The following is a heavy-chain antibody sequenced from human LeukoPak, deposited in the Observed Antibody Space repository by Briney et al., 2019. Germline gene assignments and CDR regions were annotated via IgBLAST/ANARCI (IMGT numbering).Heavy chain of an antibody. D-gene: IGHD3-22*01. CDR1: GYTFTSYG. CDR3: ARVNFNYYDSSGYYVDFDY. V-gene: IGHV1-18*01. J-gene: IGHJ4*02. CDR2: ISAYNGNT. Sequence: ASVKVSCRASGYTFTSYGISWVRRAPGQGLEWMGWISAYNGNTNYAQKLQGRVTMTTDTSTSTAYMELRSLRSDDTAVYYCARVNFNYYDSSGYYVDFDYWGQGTLVTVSS.